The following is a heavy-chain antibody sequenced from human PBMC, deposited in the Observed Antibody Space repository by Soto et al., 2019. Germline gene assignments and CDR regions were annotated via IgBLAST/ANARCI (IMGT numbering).Heavy chain of an antibody. CDR2: INHSGST. Sequence: QVQLQQWGAGLLKPSETLSLTCAVYGGSFSGYYWSWIRQPPGKGLEWIGEINHSGSTNYNPSLKSRVTISVDTSKNQFSLKLGSVTAADTAVYYCARARDGYSYGDSYYYYMDVWGKGTTVTVSS. CDR3: ARARDGYSYGDSYYYYMDV. J-gene: IGHJ6*03. CDR1: GGSFSGYY. V-gene: IGHV4-34*01. D-gene: IGHD5-18*01.